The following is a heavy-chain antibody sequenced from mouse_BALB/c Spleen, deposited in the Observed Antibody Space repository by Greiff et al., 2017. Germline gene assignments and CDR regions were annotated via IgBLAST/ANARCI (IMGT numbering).Heavy chain of an antibody. V-gene: IGHV1-15*01. CDR1: GYTFTDYE. Sequence: QVQLQQSGAELVRPGASVTLSCKASGYTFTDYEMHWVKQTPVHGLEWIGAIDPETGGTAYNQKFKGKATLTADKSSSTAYMELRSLTSEDSAVYYCTRWDDWGQGTTLTVSS. CDR2: IDPETGGT. CDR3: TRWDD. J-gene: IGHJ2*01.